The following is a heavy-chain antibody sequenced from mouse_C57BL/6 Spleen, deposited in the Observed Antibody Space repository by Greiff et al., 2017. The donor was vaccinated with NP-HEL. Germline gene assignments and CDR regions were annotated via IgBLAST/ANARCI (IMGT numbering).Heavy chain of an antibody. CDR1: GYTFTSYW. V-gene: IGHV1-55*01. CDR2: IYPGSGST. Sequence: QVQLQQPGAELVKPGASVKMSCKASGYTFTSYWITWVKQRPGQGLEWIGDIYPGSGSTNYNEKFKSKATLTVDTSSSTAYMQLSSLTSEDSAVYYCARCHHYYGSRDYAMDYWGQGTSVTVSS. J-gene: IGHJ4*01. CDR3: ARCHHYYGSRDYAMDY. D-gene: IGHD1-1*01.